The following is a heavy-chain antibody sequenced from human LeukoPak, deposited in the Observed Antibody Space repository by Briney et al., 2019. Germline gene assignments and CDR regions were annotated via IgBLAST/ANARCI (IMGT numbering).Heavy chain of an antibody. CDR2: ISYVGSNK. D-gene: IGHD4-17*01. J-gene: IGHJ4*02. CDR1: GFTFSSYV. Sequence: PGGSLRLSCAASGFTFSSYVMHWVRQAPGRGLEWVAVISYVGSNKFYADSVKGRFTISRDNSKNTLYLQMNILRPEDTAVYYCARDYGDYGASLDYWGQGTLVTVSS. V-gene: IGHV3-30-3*01. CDR3: ARDYGDYGASLDY.